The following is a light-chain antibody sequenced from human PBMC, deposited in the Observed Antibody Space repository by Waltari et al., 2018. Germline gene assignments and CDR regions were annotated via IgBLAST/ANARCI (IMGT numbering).Light chain of an antibody. V-gene: IGLV6-57*03. Sequence: FMLTQPHSVSESPGKTVTVSCTRSSGSIDTNFLQWYQQRPGSAPTTLIYEDYQRPSGVPDRFSGSIDSTSNSASLTISGLKPEDEAYYYCHSYDTNQLGVFGGGTKLTVL. CDR1: SGSIDTNF. CDR2: EDY. J-gene: IGLJ2*01. CDR3: HSYDTNQLGV.